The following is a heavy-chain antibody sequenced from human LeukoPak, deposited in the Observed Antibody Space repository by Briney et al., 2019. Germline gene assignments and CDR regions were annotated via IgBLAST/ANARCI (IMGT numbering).Heavy chain of an antibody. CDR3: ARRGIFGVVIDY. D-gene: IGHD3-3*01. CDR1: GGSISSGSYY. V-gene: IGHV4-61*02. J-gene: IGHJ4*02. Sequence: PSQTLSLTCTVSGGSISSGSYYWSWLRQPAGTGLEWIGRIYTSGSTNYNPSLKGRVTISVDTSKNQFSLKLSSVTAADTAVYYCARRGIFGVVIDYWGQGTLVTVSS. CDR2: IYTSGST.